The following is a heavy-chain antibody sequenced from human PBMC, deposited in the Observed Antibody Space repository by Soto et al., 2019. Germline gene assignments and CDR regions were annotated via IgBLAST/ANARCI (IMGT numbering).Heavy chain of an antibody. CDR1: GFTFSSYS. CDR3: TTELIRTGTTRVAIFPDY. D-gene: IGHD1-1*01. V-gene: IGHV3-48*01. CDR2: ISSSSSTI. Sequence: GGSLRLSCAASGFTFSSYSMNWVRQAPGKGLEWVSYISSSSSTIYYADSVKGRFTISRDNAKNSLYLQMNSLRAEDTAVYYCTTELIRTGTTRVAIFPDYWGQGTLVTVSS. J-gene: IGHJ4*02.